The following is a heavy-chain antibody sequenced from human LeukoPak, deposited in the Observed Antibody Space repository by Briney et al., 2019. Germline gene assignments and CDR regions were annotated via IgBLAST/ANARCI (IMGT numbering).Heavy chain of an antibody. CDR2: INPNSGGT. CDR3: ARDDTVVMPYYYYMDV. J-gene: IGHJ6*03. CDR1: GYTLTGYY. V-gene: IGHV1-2*02. Sequence: GASVKVSCKPSGYTLTGYYMYWVRQAPGQGLEWMGWINPNSGGTNYAQKFQGRVTMTRDTSISTAYMELSRLRSDDTAVYYCARDDTVVMPYYYYMDVWGKGTTVTVSS. D-gene: IGHD4-23*01.